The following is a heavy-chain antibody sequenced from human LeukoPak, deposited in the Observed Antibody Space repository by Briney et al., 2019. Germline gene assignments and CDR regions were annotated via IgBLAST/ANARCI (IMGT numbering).Heavy chain of an antibody. V-gene: IGHV1-2*02. CDR3: SLYYYDSSGYPLDP. J-gene: IGHJ6*04. CDR2: INPNSGGT. Sequence: ASVKVSCKASGYTFTGYYMHWVRQAPGQGLEWMGWINPNSGGTNYAQKFQGRVTMTRDTSISTAYMELSRLRSDDTAVYYCSLYYYDSSGYPLDPWGKGTTVTVSS. CDR1: GYTFTGYY. D-gene: IGHD3-22*01.